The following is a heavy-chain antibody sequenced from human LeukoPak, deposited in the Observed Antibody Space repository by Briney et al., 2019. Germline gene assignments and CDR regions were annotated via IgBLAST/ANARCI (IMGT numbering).Heavy chain of an antibody. D-gene: IGHD3-22*01. CDR2: INHSGST. J-gene: IGHJ4*02. Sequence: SETLSLTCAVYGGSFSGYSWSWIRQPPGKGLEWIVEINHSGSTKNSPSLKSRVTISVDTSKNQFSLKLSSVTAADTAVYYCARGNLYYYDSSGYYFKFDYWGQGTLVTVSS. CDR3: ARGNLYYYDSSGYYFKFDY. CDR1: GGSFSGYS. V-gene: IGHV4-34*01.